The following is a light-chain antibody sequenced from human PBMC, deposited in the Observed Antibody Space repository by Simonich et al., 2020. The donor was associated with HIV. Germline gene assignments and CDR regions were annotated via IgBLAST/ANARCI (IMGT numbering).Light chain of an antibody. CDR2: DTS. Sequence: EIVLTQSPGTLSLSPGERATLSCRASESVNSKYLAWYQQKPGLAPRLRISDTSSRATGIPDRFSGSGSGTDFTLSISRLEPEDFAVYYCQQRSNWPWTFGQGTKVEIK. CDR3: QQRSNWPWT. CDR1: ESVNSKY. J-gene: IGKJ1*01. V-gene: IGKV3D-20*02.